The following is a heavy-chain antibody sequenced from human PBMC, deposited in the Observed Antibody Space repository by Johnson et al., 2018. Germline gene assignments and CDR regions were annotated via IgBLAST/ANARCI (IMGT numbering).Heavy chain of an antibody. D-gene: IGHD3-10*01. V-gene: IGHV3-30*14. J-gene: IGHJ6*03. CDR2: ISSDGNTK. CDR1: GFTFTNYA. Sequence: QVQLVESGGGVIQPGRSLRLSCAASGFTFTNYAMHWVRQAPGKGLEWVAVISSDGNTKFYADSVKGRFTISRDNSKNTLYLQMNSLRAEDTAVYYCAGLWFGEVRYYYYMDVWGKGTTVTVSS. CDR3: AGLWFGEVRYYYYMDV.